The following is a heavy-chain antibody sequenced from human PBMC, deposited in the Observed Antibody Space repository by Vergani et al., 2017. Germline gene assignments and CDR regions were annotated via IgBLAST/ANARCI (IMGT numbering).Heavy chain of an antibody. CDR1: GGSISSGDYY. D-gene: IGHD6-19*01. CDR2: IYYSGST. J-gene: IGHJ4*02. CDR3: ARGLPGYSSGWSPYFDY. Sequence: QVQLQESGPGLVKPSQTLSLTCTVSGGSISSGDYYWSWIRQPPGKGLEWIGYIYYSGSTYYNPSLKSRVTISVDTSKNQFSPKLSSVTAADTAVYYCARGLPGYSSGWSPYFDYWGQGTLVTVSS. V-gene: IGHV4-30-4*08.